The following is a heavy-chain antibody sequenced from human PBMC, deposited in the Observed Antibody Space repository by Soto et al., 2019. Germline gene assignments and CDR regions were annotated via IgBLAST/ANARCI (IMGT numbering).Heavy chain of an antibody. CDR2: INSDGSST. V-gene: IGHV3-74*01. J-gene: IGHJ3*02. CDR1: GFTFSNYW. CDR3: VREGGYCSRTSCSDAFDI. Sequence: EVQVVESGGGLVQPGGSLRLSCAASGFTFSNYWMHWVRQIPGKGLVWVSRINSDGSSTSSADSVKGRFTISRDNAKNTLYLQMNSLRVEDTAVYYCVREGGYCSRTSCSDAFDIWGQGTMVTVSS. D-gene: IGHD2-2*01.